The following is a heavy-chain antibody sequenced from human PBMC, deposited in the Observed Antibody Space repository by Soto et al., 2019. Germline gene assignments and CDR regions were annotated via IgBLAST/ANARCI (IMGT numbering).Heavy chain of an antibody. V-gene: IGHV3-74*03. Sequence: EVQLVESGGGLVEPGESLRLSCAASGITFSGYWMQWVRQGPGKGPVWVSRINTYGSDTKYADSVKGRFTISRDNAKNTLYLQMSSLRAEDTAVYYCTTDYYGSHNHWGQGTLVTVSS. D-gene: IGHD3-10*01. CDR3: TTDYYGSHNH. CDR1: GITFSGYW. J-gene: IGHJ4*02. CDR2: INTYGSDT.